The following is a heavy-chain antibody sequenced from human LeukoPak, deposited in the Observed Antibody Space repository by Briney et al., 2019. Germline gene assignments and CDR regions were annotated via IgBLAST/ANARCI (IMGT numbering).Heavy chain of an antibody. V-gene: IGHV1-18*01. CDR3: ARETPTTGYSSSWYDYYYYYGMDV. J-gene: IGHJ6*02. D-gene: IGHD6-13*01. CDR2: ISAYNGNT. CDR1: GYTFTSYG. Sequence: GASVKVSCKASGYTFTSYGISWVRQAPGQGLERMGWISAYNGNTNYAQKLQGRVTMATDTSTSTAYMELRSLRSDDTAVYYCARETPTTGYSSSWYDYYYYYGMDVWGQGTTVTVSS.